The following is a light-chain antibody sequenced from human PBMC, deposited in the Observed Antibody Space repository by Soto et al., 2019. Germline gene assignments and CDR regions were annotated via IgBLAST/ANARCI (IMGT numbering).Light chain of an antibody. V-gene: IGLV2-8*01. CDR3: MSYLGGYSVA. Sequence: QSVLTQPPSASGSPGMSVTLSCSGTDNDVGRYDYVSWYQQHPGKAPKLLIYEVSKRPSGVPDRFSASKSGNTASLTVSGLQGEDEADYYCMSYLGGYSVAFGGGTKLTVL. CDR1: DNDVGRYDY. CDR2: EVS. J-gene: IGLJ2*01.